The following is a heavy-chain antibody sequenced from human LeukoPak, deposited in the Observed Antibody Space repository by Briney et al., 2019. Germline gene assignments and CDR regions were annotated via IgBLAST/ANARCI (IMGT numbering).Heavy chain of an antibody. J-gene: IGHJ4*02. D-gene: IGHD3-22*01. Sequence: ASVKVSCKASGYTFSGHYMHWVRQAPGQGLEWMWWINPSSGATNYAQKFRGRVTMTRDTSNRTSYMELSRLRSDDTALYYCASCYYDSSGYYYFDYWGQGTLVTVSS. CDR1: GYTFSGHY. CDR2: INPSSGAT. CDR3: ASCYYDSSGYYYFDY. V-gene: IGHV1-2*02.